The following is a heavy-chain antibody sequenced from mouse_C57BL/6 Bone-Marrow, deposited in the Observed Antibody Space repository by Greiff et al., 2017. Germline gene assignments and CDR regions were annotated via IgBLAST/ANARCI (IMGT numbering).Heavy chain of an antibody. CDR1: GYSFTDYN. CDR3: AGDDGSGPAGLAY. V-gene: IGHV1-39*01. J-gene: IGHJ3*01. CDR2: INPNYGTT. D-gene: IGHD1-1*01. Sequence: VQLQQSGPELVKPGASVKISCKASGYSFTDYNMNWVKQSNGKSLEWIGVINPNYGTTSYTQKFKGKATLTVDKSSSTAYLQLNSLTSEDSAVYYWAGDDGSGPAGLAYWGQGTLVTVSA.